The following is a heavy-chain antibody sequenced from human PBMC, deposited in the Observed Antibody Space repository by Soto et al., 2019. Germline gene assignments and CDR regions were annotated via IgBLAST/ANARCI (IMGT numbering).Heavy chain of an antibody. CDR1: GFTFSSYW. CDR3: ARALTYYYDSSGYYDLDY. V-gene: IGHV3-74*01. Sequence: EVQLVESGGGLVQPGGSLRLSCAASGFTFSSYWMHWVRQAPGKGLVWVSRINSDGSSTSYADSVKGRFTISRDNAKNTLYLQMNSLTAEDTAVYYCARALTYYYDSSGYYDLDYWDQGTLVTVSS. J-gene: IGHJ4*02. CDR2: INSDGSST. D-gene: IGHD3-22*01.